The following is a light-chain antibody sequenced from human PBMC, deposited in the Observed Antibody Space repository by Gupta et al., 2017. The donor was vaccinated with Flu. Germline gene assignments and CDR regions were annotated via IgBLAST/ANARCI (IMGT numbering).Light chain of an antibody. CDR2: GAS. J-gene: IGKJ2*01. Sequence: IVMTQSPATLSVSPGERATLSCRASQSVSRNLAWYQQKPGQAPRDLIYGASTRATGVPARFSGSGCGTEFTLAISSPQSEDFAVYYCQQENNWPYTFGQGTKLEIK. V-gene: IGKV3-15*01. CDR3: QQENNWPYT. CDR1: QSVSRN.